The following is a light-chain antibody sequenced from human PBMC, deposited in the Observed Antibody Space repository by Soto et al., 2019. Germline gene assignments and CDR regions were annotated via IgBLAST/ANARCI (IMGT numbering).Light chain of an antibody. J-gene: IGKJ1*01. CDR3: KHYNSYSEA. CDR2: GAY. V-gene: IGKV3-20*01. CDR1: QSVSSSY. Sequence: EIVFTQSPGTLSLSPGERATLSCRASQSVSSSYLAWYQQKPGQAPRLLIYGAYSRATGIPDRFSGSGSGTDFTLTIRSLQPDEFATYYCKHYNSYSEAFGQGPKVDI.